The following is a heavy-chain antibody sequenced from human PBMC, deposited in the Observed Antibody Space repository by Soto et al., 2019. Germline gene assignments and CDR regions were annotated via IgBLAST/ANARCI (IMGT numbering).Heavy chain of an antibody. CDR3: VRSAGYSGSYYFDY. J-gene: IGHJ4*02. V-gene: IGHV1-2*02. CDR2: INSNSGDT. Sequence: ASVTGSCTTSGSSFSSFYLHWVRQAPGQGLEWMGWINSNSGDTKYAQKFQGRVTMTRDMSISTAFMELSRLRSDDTAVYYCVRSAGYSGSYYFDYWGQGTPVTVSS. D-gene: IGHD6-13*01. CDR1: GSSFSSFY.